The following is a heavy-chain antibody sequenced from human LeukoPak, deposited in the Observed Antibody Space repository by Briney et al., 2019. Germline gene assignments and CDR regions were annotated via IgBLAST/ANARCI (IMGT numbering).Heavy chain of an antibody. CDR3: ARWNEAFDI. Sequence: GGSLKLSCAASRLTFSSFVMSWVRHAPDRGVEWVANIRQNGGEECCVDSVKGRFTISRDNAKNSLYLQMTSLRAEDTAIYYCARWNEAFDIWGQGTMVTVSS. D-gene: IGHD1-1*01. V-gene: IGHV3-7*01. CDR2: IRQNGGEE. J-gene: IGHJ3*02. CDR1: RLTFSSFV.